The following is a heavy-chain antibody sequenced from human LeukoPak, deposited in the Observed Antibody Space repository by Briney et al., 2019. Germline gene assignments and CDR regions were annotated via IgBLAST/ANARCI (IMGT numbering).Heavy chain of an antibody. J-gene: IGHJ4*02. CDR2: IYDNGGTT. CDR1: GVTSRSHA. Sequence: PGRSLRLSCVGSGVTSRSHAMRWVRQAPGKGLEFVSGIYDNGGTTYSADSVNGRFFISRDNSKNTLYLQMGSVRGEDTAFYYCAKDFRIGYSAQLDYWGQGGLVTVSS. CDR3: AKDFRIGYSAQLDY. D-gene: IGHD2-21*01. V-gene: IGHV3-23*01.